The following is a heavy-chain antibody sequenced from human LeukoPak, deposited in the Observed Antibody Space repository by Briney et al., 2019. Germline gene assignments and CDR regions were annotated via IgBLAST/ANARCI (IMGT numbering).Heavy chain of an antibody. CDR1: GGSFSGYY. V-gene: IGHV4-34*01. D-gene: IGHD2-2*01. J-gene: IGHJ6*02. Sequence: SETLSLTCAVYGGSFSGYYWSWIRQPPGKGLEWIGEINHSGSTNYNPSLKSRVTISVDTSKNQFSLKLSSVTAADTAVYYCARGYCSSTSCYSFYYYSGMDVWGQGTTVTVSS. CDR3: ARGYCSSTSCYSFYYYSGMDV. CDR2: INHSGST.